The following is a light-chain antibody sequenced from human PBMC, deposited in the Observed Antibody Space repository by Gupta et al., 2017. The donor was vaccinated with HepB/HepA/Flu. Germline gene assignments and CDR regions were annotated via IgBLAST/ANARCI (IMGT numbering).Light chain of an antibody. Sequence: QSALTQPPSASGSLGQSVTISCTGTISDVGNYNYVSWYRQHSGKAPQLIIYEVNKWPSGVPDRFSGSKSGSTAYLTVSGRQAEDEAEYYCSSYAGGNNWVFGGGTKLTV. J-gene: IGLJ3*02. CDR2: EVN. CDR3: SSYAGGNNWV. V-gene: IGLV2-8*01. CDR1: ISDVGNYNY.